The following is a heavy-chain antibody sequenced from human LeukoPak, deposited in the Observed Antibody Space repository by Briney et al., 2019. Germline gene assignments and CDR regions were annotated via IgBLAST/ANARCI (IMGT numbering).Heavy chain of an antibody. CDR3: ARSLYYGSGSYYPARGAFDI. CDR1: GGSISSGSYY. Sequence: PSQTLSLTCTVSGGSISSGSYYWSWIRQPAGKGLEWIGRIYTSGSTNYNPSLKSRVTISVDTSKNQFSLKLSSVTAADTAVYYCARSLYYGSGSYYPARGAFDIWGQGTMVTVSS. V-gene: IGHV4-61*02. D-gene: IGHD3-10*01. CDR2: IYTSGST. J-gene: IGHJ3*02.